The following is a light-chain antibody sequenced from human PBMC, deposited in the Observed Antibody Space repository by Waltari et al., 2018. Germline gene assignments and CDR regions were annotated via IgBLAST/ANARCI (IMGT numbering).Light chain of an antibody. CDR2: CAN. V-gene: IGKV3-15*01. CDR1: RSIINN. CDR3: QQFNDWPRT. J-gene: IGKJ1*01. Sequence: EVGMTQSPATPSVSPGGRATLSCRASRSIINNLVCYQQRPGQAPRLLIYCANTRATDIPARFSGSGSGTEFTLTISSLQSEDAAVYYCQQFNDWPRTFGQGTKVEVK.